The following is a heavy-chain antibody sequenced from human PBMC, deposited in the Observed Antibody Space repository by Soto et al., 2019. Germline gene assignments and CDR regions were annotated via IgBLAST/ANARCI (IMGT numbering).Heavy chain of an antibody. CDR1: GGSISSGDYY. CDR2: IYYSGST. D-gene: IGHD4-4*01. CDR3: ARDYSNSYYYYYGMDV. J-gene: IGHJ6*02. V-gene: IGHV4-30-4*01. Sequence: SETLSLTCTVSGGSISSGDYYWSWIRQPPGKGLEWIGYIYYSGSTYYNPSLKSRVTISVDTSKNQFSLKLSSVTAADTAVYYCARDYSNSYYYYYGMDVWGQGTTVTVSS.